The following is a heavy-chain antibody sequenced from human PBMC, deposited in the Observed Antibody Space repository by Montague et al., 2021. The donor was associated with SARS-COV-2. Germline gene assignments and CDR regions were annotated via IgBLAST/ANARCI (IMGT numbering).Heavy chain of an antibody. CDR1: GGSISSGGYY. V-gene: IGHV4-31*03. J-gene: IGHJ4*02. CDR3: ARSESPSYSSSPFDY. CDR2: IYYSGST. Sequence: TLSLTCIVSGGSISSGGYYWSWIRQPPGKGLEWIGYIYYSGSTYCNPSLKSRLSISLDTSKNHFSLRLSSVTAADTAVYYCARSESPSYSSSPFDYWGQGTLVTVSS. D-gene: IGHD6-13*01.